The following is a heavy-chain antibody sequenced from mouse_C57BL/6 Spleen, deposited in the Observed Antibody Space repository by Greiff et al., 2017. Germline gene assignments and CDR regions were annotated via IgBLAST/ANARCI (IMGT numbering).Heavy chain of an antibody. D-gene: IGHD1-1*01. CDR3: ARRLRYAMDY. CDR1: GYAFSSSW. J-gene: IGHJ4*01. CDR2: IYPGDGDT. Sequence: VQLQQSGPELVKPGASVKISCKASGYAFSSSWMNWVKQRPGKGLEWIGRIYPGDGDTNYNGKFKGKATLNADKSSSTAYMQLSSLTSEDSAVYFCARRLRYAMDYWGQGTSVTVSS. V-gene: IGHV1-82*01.